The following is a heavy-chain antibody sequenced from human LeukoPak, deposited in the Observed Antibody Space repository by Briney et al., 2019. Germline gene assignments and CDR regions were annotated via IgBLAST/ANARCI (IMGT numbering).Heavy chain of an antibody. CDR1: GYTFTGYY. Sequence: ASVKVSCKASGYTFTGYYMHWVRQAPGQGLEWMGWINPNSGGTNYAQKFQGRVTMTRDTSISTAYMELSRLRSDDTAVYYCARERGDYGGNYNWFDPWGQGTLVTVSS. CDR2: INPNSGGT. V-gene: IGHV1-2*02. J-gene: IGHJ5*02. D-gene: IGHD4-23*01. CDR3: ARERGDYGGNYNWFDP.